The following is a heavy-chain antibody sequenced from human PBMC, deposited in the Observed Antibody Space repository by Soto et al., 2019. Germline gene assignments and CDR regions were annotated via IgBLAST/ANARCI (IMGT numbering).Heavy chain of an antibody. J-gene: IGHJ6*02. Sequence: QVQLQESGPGLVKPSQTLSLTCTVSGGSIGSGDYYWSWIRQPPGKGLEWIGYIYYSGSTYYNPSLXSXVXIXIDTSKNQFSLKLSSVTAADTAVYYCASASPVVTDVWGQGTTVTVSS. D-gene: IGHD5-18*01. CDR1: GGSIGSGDYY. V-gene: IGHV4-30-4*01. CDR2: IYYSGST. CDR3: ASASPVVTDV.